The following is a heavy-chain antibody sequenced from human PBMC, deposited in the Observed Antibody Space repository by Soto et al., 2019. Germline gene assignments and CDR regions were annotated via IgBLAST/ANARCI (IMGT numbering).Heavy chain of an antibody. CDR3: ARVYYYDSSGPSGFDY. Sequence: GGSLRLSCAASGFTFSSYGMHWVRQAPGKGLERVAVIWYDGSNKYYADSVKGRFTISRDNSKNTLYLQMNSLRAEDTAVYYCARVYYYDSSGPSGFDYWGQGTLVTVSS. CDR2: IWYDGSNK. D-gene: IGHD3-22*01. CDR1: GFTFSSYG. J-gene: IGHJ4*02. V-gene: IGHV3-33*01.